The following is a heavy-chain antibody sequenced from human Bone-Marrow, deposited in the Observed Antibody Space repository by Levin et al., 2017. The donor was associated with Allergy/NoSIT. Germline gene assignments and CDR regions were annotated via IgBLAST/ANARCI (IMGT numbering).Heavy chain of an antibody. V-gene: IGHV3-11*01. D-gene: IGHD3-16*02. CDR3: ARDGGERVWGSSRPTSAAFDL. Sequence: GGSLRLSCAASGFIFTDHYMTWIRQAPGKGPELVSYIDSSGSTKDFADSVKGRFFISRDNGRNSLYLQMDSLRVDDTAVYYCARDGGERVWGSSRPTSAAFDLWGQGTMVTVSS. CDR2: IDSSGSTK. J-gene: IGHJ3*01. CDR1: GFIFTDHY.